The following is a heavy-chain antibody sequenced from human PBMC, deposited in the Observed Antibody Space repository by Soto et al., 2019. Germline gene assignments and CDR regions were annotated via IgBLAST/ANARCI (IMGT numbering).Heavy chain of an antibody. CDR3: ARAFYDDYAAYYYGMDV. CDR2: IHHSGST. J-gene: IGHJ6*02. D-gene: IGHD4-17*01. CDR1: GYSISSGYY. V-gene: IGHV4-38-2*01. Sequence: PSETLSLTCAVSGYSISSGYYWGWIRQPPGRGLEWIGNIHHSGSTYYNPSLKSRVTISVDTSKNQFSLKLSSVTAADTAVYYFARAFYDDYAAYYYGMDVWGQGTTVTVSS.